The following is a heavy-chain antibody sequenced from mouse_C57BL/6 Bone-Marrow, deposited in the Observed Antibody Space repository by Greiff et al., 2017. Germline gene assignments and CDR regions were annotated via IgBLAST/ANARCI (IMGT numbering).Heavy chain of an antibody. D-gene: IGHD2-4*01. V-gene: IGHV5-6*01. Sequence: EVHLVESGGDLVKPGGSLKLSCAASGFTFSSYGMSWVRQTPDKRLEWVATISSGGSYTYYPDSVKGRFTISRDNAKNTLYLQMSSLKSEDTAMYYCARRSYYDYDGAGYWGQGTTLTVSS. CDR3: ARRSYYDYDGAGY. J-gene: IGHJ2*01. CDR2: ISSGGSYT. CDR1: GFTFSSYG.